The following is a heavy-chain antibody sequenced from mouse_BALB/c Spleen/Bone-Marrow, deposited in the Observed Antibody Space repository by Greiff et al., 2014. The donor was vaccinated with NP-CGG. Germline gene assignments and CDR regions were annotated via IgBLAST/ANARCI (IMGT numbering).Heavy chain of an antibody. V-gene: IGHV14-3*02. CDR1: GFNIKDTY. D-gene: IGHD2-1*01. CDR3: AIYYGNYYAMDY. CDR2: IDPANGNT. J-gene: IGHJ4*01. Sequence: VQLKQSGAELVKPGASVKLSCTASGFNIKDTYMHWVKQRPEQGLEWIGRIDPANGNTKYDPKFQGKATITADTSSSTAYLQLSSLTSEDTAVYYCAIYYGNYYAMDYWGQGTSVTVSS.